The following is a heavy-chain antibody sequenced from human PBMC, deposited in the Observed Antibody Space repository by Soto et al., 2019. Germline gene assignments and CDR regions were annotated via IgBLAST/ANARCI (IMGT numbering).Heavy chain of an antibody. J-gene: IGHJ4*02. CDR3: AADRYSSGCFDY. D-gene: IGHD6-19*01. V-gene: IGHV1-58*01. CDR2: IVVGSGNT. Sequence: ASVKVSCKASGFTFTSSAVQWVRQARGQRLEWIGWIVVGSGNTNYAQKFQERVTITRDMSTSTAYMELSSLRSEDTAVYYCAADRYSSGCFDYWGQGTLVTVSS. CDR1: GFTFTSSA.